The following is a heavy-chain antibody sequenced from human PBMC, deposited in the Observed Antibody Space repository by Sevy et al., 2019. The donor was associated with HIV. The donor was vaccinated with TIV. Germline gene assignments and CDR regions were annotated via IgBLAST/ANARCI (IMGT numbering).Heavy chain of an antibody. CDR1: GFTFSSYS. CDR2: ISSSSSTK. J-gene: IGHJ4*02. CDR3: AREGYGDYPFDY. Sequence: GGSLRLSCAASGFTFSSYSMNWVRQAPGKGLEWVSYISSSSSTKYYAASVKGRFTISRDTAKNSLYLQMNSLRDEDTAVYYCAREGYGDYPFDYWGQGTLVTVSS. V-gene: IGHV3-48*02. D-gene: IGHD4-17*01.